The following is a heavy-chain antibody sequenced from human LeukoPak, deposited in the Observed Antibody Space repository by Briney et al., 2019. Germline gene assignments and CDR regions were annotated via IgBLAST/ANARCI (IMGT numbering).Heavy chain of an antibody. D-gene: IGHD6-19*01. J-gene: IGHJ4*02. CDR3: AKEKYGYSSGWYSAFDY. CDR1: GFTFSSYA. Sequence: GGSLRLSCAASGFTFSSYAMSWVRQAPGKGLEWVSAISGSGGSTYYADSVKGRFTISRDNSKNTLYLQMNSLRAEDTAVFYCAKEKYGYSSGWYSAFDYWGQGTLVTVSS. CDR2: ISGSGGST. V-gene: IGHV3-23*01.